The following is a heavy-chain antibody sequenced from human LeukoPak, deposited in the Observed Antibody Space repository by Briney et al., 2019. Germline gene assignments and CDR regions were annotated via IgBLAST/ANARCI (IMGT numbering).Heavy chain of an antibody. CDR2: IYHSGST. D-gene: IGHD5-24*01. V-gene: IGHV4-30-2*01. CDR1: GGSISSGGYS. CDR3: ARGDLEMATIHYFDY. J-gene: IGHJ4*02. Sequence: SETLSLTCAVSGGSISSGGYSWSWIRQPPGKGLEWIGYIYHSGSTYYNPSLKSRVTISVDRSKNQFSLKLSSVTAADTAVYYCARGDLEMATIHYFDYWGQGTLVTVSS.